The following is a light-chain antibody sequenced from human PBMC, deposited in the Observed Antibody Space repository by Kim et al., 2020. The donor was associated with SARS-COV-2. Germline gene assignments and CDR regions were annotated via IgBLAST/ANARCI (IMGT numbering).Light chain of an antibody. CDR2: GAS. V-gene: IGKV3-15*01. CDR1: QSVSSN. CDR3: QQDNNWPRT. Sequence: VSPEERATLSCRASQSVSSNLAWYQQKPGQAPRLLIYGASTRATGIPARFSGSGSGTEFTLTISSLQSEDFAVYYCQQDNNWPRTFGQGTKVDIK. J-gene: IGKJ1*01.